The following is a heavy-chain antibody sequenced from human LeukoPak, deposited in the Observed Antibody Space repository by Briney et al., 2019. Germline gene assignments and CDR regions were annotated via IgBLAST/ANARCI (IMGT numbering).Heavy chain of an antibody. Sequence: PGGSLRLSCAASGFTFSSYGMHWVRQAPGRGLEWVAFIRYDGSNKYYADSVKGRFTISRDNSKNTLYLQMNSLRAEDTAVYYCAKDGGSATVVVPDIIDYWGQGTLVTVSS. CDR1: GFTFSSYG. V-gene: IGHV3-30*02. J-gene: IGHJ4*02. D-gene: IGHD2-2*01. CDR2: IRYDGSNK. CDR3: AKDGGSATVVVPDIIDY.